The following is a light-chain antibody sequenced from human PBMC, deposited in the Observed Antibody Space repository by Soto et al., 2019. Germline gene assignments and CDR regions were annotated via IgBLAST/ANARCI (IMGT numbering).Light chain of an antibody. CDR3: QHYNNWPSWT. Sequence: EIVMTQSPATLSVSPGERATLSCRASQSVSSNLAWYQQKPGQPPRLLIYRASTRATGIPARFSGSGSGTEFTLTICILQSEDFAVYYCQHYNNWPSWTFGQGTKVEIQ. J-gene: IGKJ1*01. V-gene: IGKV3-15*01. CDR2: RAS. CDR1: QSVSSN.